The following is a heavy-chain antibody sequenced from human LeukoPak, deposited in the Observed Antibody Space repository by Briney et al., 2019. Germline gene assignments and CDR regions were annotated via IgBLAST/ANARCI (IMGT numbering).Heavy chain of an antibody. CDR2: ISYDGRNK. V-gene: IGHV3-30*03. Sequence: PGRSLRLSCAASGFTFSSYGMHWVRQAPGKGLEWVALISYDGRNKFYADSVKGRFTLSRDSSKNTLYLQMNSLRAEDTALYYCVRGGGTICGVLITIGDYMDVWGKGTTVTVSS. D-gene: IGHD3-3*01. J-gene: IGHJ6*03. CDR1: GFTFSSYG. CDR3: VRGGGTICGVLITIGDYMDV.